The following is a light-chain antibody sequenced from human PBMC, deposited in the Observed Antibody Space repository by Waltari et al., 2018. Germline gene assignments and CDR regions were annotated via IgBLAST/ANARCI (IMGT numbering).Light chain of an antibody. V-gene: IGKV3-20*01. CDR3: QQYENSPLT. CDR1: QNITNNY. J-gene: IGKJ4*01. CDR2: DSS. Sequence: EVILTQSPDTLSLSPGARATLPSRPSQNITNNYLAWSQQKPGLAPRLLIYDSSSRATGVPDRFSGSGSGTDFTLTIGRLEPEDYAVYYCQQYENSPLTFGGGTQVETK.